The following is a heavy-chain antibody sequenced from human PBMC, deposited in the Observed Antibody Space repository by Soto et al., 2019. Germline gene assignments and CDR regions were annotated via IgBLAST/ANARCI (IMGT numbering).Heavy chain of an antibody. Sequence: QVQLVQSGAEVKKPGSSVKVSCKASGGTFSTSAINWVRQAPGQGLEWMGGIIPIFGTADYAQKLQGRITITAEESTRTAYMELSSLRSEATALYYCAGGHEYGGNSDDLDIWGEGTIVTVSS. CDR3: AGGHEYGGNSDDLDI. D-gene: IGHD2-21*02. V-gene: IGHV1-69*12. J-gene: IGHJ3*02. CDR2: IIPIFGTA. CDR1: GGTFSTSA.